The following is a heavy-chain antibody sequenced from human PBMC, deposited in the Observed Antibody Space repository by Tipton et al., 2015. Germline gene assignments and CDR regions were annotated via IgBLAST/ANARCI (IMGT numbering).Heavy chain of an antibody. CDR2: IYGSGGV. V-gene: IGHV4-4*07. D-gene: IGHD3-10*02. CDR3: ARDVLPNWFDP. CDR1: GDSIRNFH. J-gene: IGHJ5*02. Sequence: GLVKPSETLSLTCSVSGDSIRNFHWSWIRQSAGKGLEWIGRIYGSGGVDYNPSLKSRVTMSVDMSTNQFSLKLTSVNAADTAIYYCARDVLPNWFDPWGQGILVTVSS.